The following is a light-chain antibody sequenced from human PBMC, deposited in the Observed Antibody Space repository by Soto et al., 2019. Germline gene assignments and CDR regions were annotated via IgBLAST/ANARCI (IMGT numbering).Light chain of an antibody. Sequence: IVFTQSTNIMSLSPGESASHHCSAVQSVPRSYLAWYQHKPGQAPRLLMYGVSSRATGIPDRFSGSGSGTDFTLTISRLEPEDFAVYFCQQYGDSPPGTFGQGIRLEIK. J-gene: IGKJ5*01. CDR3: QQYGDSPPGT. CDR1: QSVPRSY. V-gene: IGKV3-20*01. CDR2: GVS.